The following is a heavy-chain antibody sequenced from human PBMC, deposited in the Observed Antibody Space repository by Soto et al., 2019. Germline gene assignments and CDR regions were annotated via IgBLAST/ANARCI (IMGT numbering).Heavy chain of an antibody. CDR2: IVVGSGNT. Sequence: GASVKVSCKASGFTFTSSAMQWVRQARGQRLEWIGWIVVGSGNTNYAQKFQEGVTITRDMSTSTAYMELSSLRSEDTAVYYCAADTDRPQSAAPGDDYGYDYYYYYLDVWGKGTTVTVSS. CDR1: GFTFTSSA. V-gene: IGHV1-58*02. D-gene: IGHD5-18*01. J-gene: IGHJ6*03. CDR3: AADTDRPQSAAPGDDYGYDYYYYYLDV.